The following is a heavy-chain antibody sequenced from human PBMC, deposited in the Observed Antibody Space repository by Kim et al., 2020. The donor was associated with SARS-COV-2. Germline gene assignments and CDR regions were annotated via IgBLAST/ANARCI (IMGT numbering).Heavy chain of an antibody. Sequence: GGSLRLSCTASGFTFISYAMHWVRQAPGKGLEWVAVISSEGTNKYYAGSVKGRFTISRDNSKKILYLQMDSLRADDTAVYYCVRGRRSQRRGLTYYY. V-gene: IGHV3-30-3*01. CDR3: VRGRRSQRRGLTYYY. J-gene: IGHJ6*01. CDR2: ISSEGTNK. D-gene: IGHD3-10*01. CDR1: GFTFISYA.